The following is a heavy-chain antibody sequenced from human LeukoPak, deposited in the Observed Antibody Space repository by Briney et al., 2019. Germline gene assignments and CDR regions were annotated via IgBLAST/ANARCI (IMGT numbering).Heavy chain of an antibody. CDR1: GFAFRVHA. V-gene: IGHV3-23*01. Sequence: GGSLRLSCVGSGFAFRVHAMSWVRQAPGKGPEWVATIGSGADLFYAESVKGRFTISRDDPTNPVWLQMNSLRAEDPALYYCAKDWTPHNRVYDCLDAWGQGTQVTVSS. CDR3: AKDWTPHNRVYDCLDA. CDR2: IGSGADL. J-gene: IGHJ5*02. D-gene: IGHD3-16*01.